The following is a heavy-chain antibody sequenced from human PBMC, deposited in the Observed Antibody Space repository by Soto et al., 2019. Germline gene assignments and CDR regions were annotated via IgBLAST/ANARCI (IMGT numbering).Heavy chain of an antibody. V-gene: IGHV4-59*01. CDR1: GDSITTYY. CDR2: IYSGGRT. D-gene: IGHD3-10*01. CDR3: AGPDGGYFPL. J-gene: IGHJ2*01. Sequence: QVQLQESGPGLVKPSETLSLTCTVSGDSITTYYWSWIRQPPGKGLEWIGYIYSGGRTNYNPSLEGRVTMAEETSKTQFCLKLSSVTAADTAVYYCAGPDGGYFPLWGRGSLVTVSS.